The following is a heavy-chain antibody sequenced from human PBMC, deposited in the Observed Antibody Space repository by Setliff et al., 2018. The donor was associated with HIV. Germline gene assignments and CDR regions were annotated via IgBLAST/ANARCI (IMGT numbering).Heavy chain of an antibody. Sequence: PGGSLRLSCAASGFSFDDYAMHWVRQRPGKGLEWVSIISWDGATVVYADSVKGRFTISRDNAKNSLYLQMNSLRPEDLAFYYCARLVRQTYGSGTFYNYYYYMDVWGKGTTVTVSS. J-gene: IGHJ6*03. V-gene: IGHV3-9*03. D-gene: IGHD3-10*01. CDR3: ARLVRQTYGSGTFYNYYYYMDV. CDR1: GFSFDDYA. CDR2: ISWDGATV.